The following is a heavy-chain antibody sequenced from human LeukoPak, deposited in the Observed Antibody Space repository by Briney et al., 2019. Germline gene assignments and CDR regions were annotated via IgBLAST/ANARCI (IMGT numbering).Heavy chain of an antibody. CDR3: AREDDILTGYSDY. D-gene: IGHD3-9*01. Sequence: GRSLRLSCAASGFTFDDYAMHRVRQAPGKGLEWVSSISSSSSYIYYADSVKGRFTISRDNAKNSLYLQMNSLRAEDTAVYYCAREDDILTGYSDYWGQGTLVTVSS. V-gene: IGHV3-21*01. CDR2: ISSSSSYI. J-gene: IGHJ4*02. CDR1: GFTFDDYA.